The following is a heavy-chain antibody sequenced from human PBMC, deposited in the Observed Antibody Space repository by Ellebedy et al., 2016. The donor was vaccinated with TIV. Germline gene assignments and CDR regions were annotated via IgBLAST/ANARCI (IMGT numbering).Heavy chain of an antibody. CDR2: IYWDDDK. J-gene: IGHJ4*02. Sequence: SGPTLVKPTQTLTLTCSFSGFSLSPGGVGVGWIRQPPGKALEWPAAIYWDDDKRYSPSLKTRLTITKDTSIDQVVLTMTNLDPVDTATYYCAHSPYNSHWSYFDFWGQGILVTVSS. D-gene: IGHD6-19*01. CDR3: AHSPYNSHWSYFDF. V-gene: IGHV2-5*02. CDR1: GFSLSPGGVG.